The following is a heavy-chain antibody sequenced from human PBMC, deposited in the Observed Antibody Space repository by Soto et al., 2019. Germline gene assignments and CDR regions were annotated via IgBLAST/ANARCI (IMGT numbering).Heavy chain of an antibody. J-gene: IGHJ4*02. CDR2: IGAYNGET. CDR1: GYTFSIYV. CDR3: ARVPLYCSGGSCSTYYFYY. V-gene: IGHV1-18*01. D-gene: IGHD2-15*01. Sequence: GASVKVSCKASGYTFSIYVISWVRQAPGQGLEWMGWIGAYNGETNYAQKFQGRVTMTTDTSTSTADMELRSLRSDDTAVYYCARVPLYCSGGSCSTYYFYYWGQGTLVTVSS.